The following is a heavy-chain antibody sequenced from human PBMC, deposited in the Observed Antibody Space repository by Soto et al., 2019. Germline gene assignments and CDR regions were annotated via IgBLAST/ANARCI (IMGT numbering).Heavy chain of an antibody. CDR2: IYRTEST. CDR3: ASRAQGTSVDY. V-gene: IGHV4-4*02. J-gene: IGHJ4*02. CDR1: GGSFTSNNW. D-gene: IGHD1-7*01. Sequence: SETLSLTCAVSGGSFTSNNWWTWVRQPPGQGLEWIGEIYRTESTNYNPSLKSRVTISLDKSENQFSLKVTSLTAADTAVYYCASRAQGTSVDYWGQGTLVTVSS.